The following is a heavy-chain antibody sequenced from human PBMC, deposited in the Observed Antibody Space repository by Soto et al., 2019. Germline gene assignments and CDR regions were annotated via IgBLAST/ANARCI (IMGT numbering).Heavy chain of an antibody. D-gene: IGHD6-19*01. Sequence: QVQLVESGGGVVQPGRSLRLSCAASGFTFSSYGMHWVHQAPGKGLEWVAVISYDGSNKYYADSVKGRFTISRDNSKNTLYLQMNSLRAEDTAVYYCAKGPSPEYSSGWYPFDYWGQGTLVTVSS. V-gene: IGHV3-30*18. CDR2: ISYDGSNK. CDR3: AKGPSPEYSSGWYPFDY. CDR1: GFTFSSYG. J-gene: IGHJ4*02.